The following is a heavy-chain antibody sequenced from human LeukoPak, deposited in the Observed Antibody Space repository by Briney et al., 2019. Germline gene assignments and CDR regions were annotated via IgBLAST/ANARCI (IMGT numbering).Heavy chain of an antibody. Sequence: SVKVSCKASGYTFTGFYMHWVRQAPGQGLEWMGRIIPIFGTANYAQRFQGRVTITTDESTSTAYMELSSLRSEDTAVYYCARSRGSSWIFFDYWGQGTLVTVSS. CDR2: IIPIFGTA. D-gene: IGHD6-13*01. CDR3: ARSRGSSWIFFDY. J-gene: IGHJ4*02. V-gene: IGHV1-69*05. CDR1: GYTFTGFY.